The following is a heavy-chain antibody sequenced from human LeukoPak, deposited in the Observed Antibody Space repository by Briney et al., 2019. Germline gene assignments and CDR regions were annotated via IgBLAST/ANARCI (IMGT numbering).Heavy chain of an antibody. Sequence: SETLSLTCAVYGGSFSGYYWSWIRQPPGKGLEWIGEINHSGSTNYDPSLKSRVTISVDTSKNQFSLKLSSVTAADTAVYYCARDNGYCSSTSCYHDAFDIWGQGTMVTVSS. CDR2: INHSGST. J-gene: IGHJ3*02. CDR3: ARDNGYCSSTSCYHDAFDI. CDR1: GGSFSGYY. V-gene: IGHV4-34*01. D-gene: IGHD2-2*01.